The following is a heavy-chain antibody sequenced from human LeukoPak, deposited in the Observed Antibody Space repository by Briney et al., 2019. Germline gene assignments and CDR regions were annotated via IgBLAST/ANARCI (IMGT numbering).Heavy chain of an antibody. Sequence: GGSLRLSCAASGFTFSTYNMNWVRHAPGKGLEWISSITSSSSYIYYADSVKGRFTISRDNAKNSLYLQMNSLRAEDTAVYYCARAYYYGSGSYHPFDPWGQGTLVTVSS. CDR2: ITSSSSYI. J-gene: IGHJ5*02. V-gene: IGHV3-21*01. D-gene: IGHD3-10*01. CDR3: ARAYYYGSGSYHPFDP. CDR1: GFTFSTYN.